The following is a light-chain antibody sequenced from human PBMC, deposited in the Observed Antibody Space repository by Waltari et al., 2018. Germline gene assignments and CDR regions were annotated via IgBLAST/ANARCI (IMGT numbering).Light chain of an antibody. CDR1: SSDVGNSKR. Sequence: QSALTQPASVSGSPGQSITISCTGTSSDVGNSKRVSGYQQHPGKAPKLMLYAVSKRPSGVSDRFSGSKSGDMASLTISGLQPEDEAEYFCSSYAGSSKGVFGGGTKVTVL. CDR3: SSYAGSSKGV. V-gene: IGLV2-23*02. J-gene: IGLJ2*01. CDR2: AVS.